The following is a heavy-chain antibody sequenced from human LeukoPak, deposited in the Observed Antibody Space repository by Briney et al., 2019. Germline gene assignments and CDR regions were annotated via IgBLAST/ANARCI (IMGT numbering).Heavy chain of an antibody. Sequence: TGESLKISCKGSGYRFSNYWIGWVRHMPGKGLEWMGMIYPSDSDIRYSPSFQGQVTISADKSISTAYLQWGSLKASDTAMYYCARQEYCSGGSCYTWFDPWGQGTLVTVSS. CDR2: IYPSDSDI. J-gene: IGHJ5*02. CDR1: GYRFSNYW. V-gene: IGHV5-51*01. CDR3: ARQEYCSGGSCYTWFDP. D-gene: IGHD2-15*01.